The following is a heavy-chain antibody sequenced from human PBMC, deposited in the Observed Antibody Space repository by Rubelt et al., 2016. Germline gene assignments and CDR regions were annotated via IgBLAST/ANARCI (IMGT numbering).Heavy chain of an antibody. V-gene: IGHV3-21*04. J-gene: IGHJ4*02. CDR3: ARRTISSSWYSDY. Sequence: GEGLEWVSSNSSSSSYIYYADSVKGRFTISRDNAKNSLYLQMNSLRAEDTAVYYCARRTISSSWYSDYWGQGTLVTVSS. D-gene: IGHD6-13*01. CDR2: NSSSSSYI.